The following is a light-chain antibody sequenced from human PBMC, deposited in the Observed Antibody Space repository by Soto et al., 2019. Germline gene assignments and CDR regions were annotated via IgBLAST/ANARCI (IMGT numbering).Light chain of an antibody. Sequence: QSVLNQPASVSGSPGQSITISCPGTSSDVGGYNYVSWYQHHPGKAPKLIIYDVTNRPSGVSNPFSGSKSGNTASLTISGLQPEDEADYYCSSYTTSNTRQTVFGTGTKVTVL. V-gene: IGLV2-14*03. CDR3: SSYTTSNTRQTV. J-gene: IGLJ1*01. CDR2: DVT. CDR1: SSDVGGYNY.